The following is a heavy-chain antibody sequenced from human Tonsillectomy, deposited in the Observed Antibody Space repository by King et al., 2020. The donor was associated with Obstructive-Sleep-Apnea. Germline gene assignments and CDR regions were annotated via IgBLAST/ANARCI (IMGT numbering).Heavy chain of an antibody. CDR2: ISYDGSNK. D-gene: IGHD1-26*01. Sequence: VQLVESGGGVVQPGRSLRLSCAASGFTFSSYAMHWVRQAPGKGLEWVAVISYDGSNKYYADSVKGRFTISRDNSKNTLYLQMNSLRAEDTAVYYCARGLVGGFDYWGQGTLVTVSS. J-gene: IGHJ4*02. CDR1: GFTFSSYA. V-gene: IGHV3-30*04. CDR3: ARGLVGGFDY.